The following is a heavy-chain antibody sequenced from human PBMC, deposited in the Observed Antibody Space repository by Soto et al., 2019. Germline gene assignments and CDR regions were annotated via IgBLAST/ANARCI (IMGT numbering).Heavy chain of an antibody. CDR3: ARSPEDTVTAFDY. Sequence: ASVKVSCKASGYTFTSYYMHWVRQAPGQGLEWMGIINPSGGSTSYAQKFQGRVTMTRDTSTGTVYMELSSVTAADTAVYYCARSPEDTVTAFDYWGQGTLVTVSS. J-gene: IGHJ4*02. D-gene: IGHD4-17*01. CDR2: INPSGGST. V-gene: IGHV1-46*01. CDR1: GYTFTSYY.